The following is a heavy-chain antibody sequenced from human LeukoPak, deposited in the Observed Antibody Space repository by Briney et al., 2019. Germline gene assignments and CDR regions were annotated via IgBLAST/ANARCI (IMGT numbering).Heavy chain of an antibody. J-gene: IGHJ4*02. Sequence: EPGGSLRLSCAASGFTVSSNYMSWVRQAPGKGLEWVSVIYSGGSTYYADSVKGRFTISRDNSKNTLYFQMNSLRAEDTAVYYCARGRGGYYFDYWGQGTLVTVSS. CDR1: GFTVSSNY. CDR3: ARGRGGYYFDY. CDR2: IYSGGST. V-gene: IGHV3-53*01. D-gene: IGHD3-16*01.